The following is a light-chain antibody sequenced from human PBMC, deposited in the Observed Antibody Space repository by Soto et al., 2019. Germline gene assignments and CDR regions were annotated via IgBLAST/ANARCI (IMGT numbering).Light chain of an antibody. CDR2: AAS. CDR3: QQSYSTPYT. CDR1: QSISSY. J-gene: IGKJ2*01. V-gene: IGKV1-39*01. Sequence: DIQMTQSPSSLSASVGDRVTITCRASQSISSYLNWYQQKPWKAPKLLIYAASSLQSGVPSRFSGSGAGTDFTLTISILQPEDFATYYCQQSYSTPYTFGQGTKLEIK.